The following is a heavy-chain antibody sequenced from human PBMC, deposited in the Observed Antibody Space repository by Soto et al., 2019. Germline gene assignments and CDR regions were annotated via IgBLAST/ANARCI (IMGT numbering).Heavy chain of an antibody. CDR2: ISGSSSII. V-gene: IGHV3-48*02. Sequence: PGGSLRLSCAASGFTFSTYSMNWVRQAPGKGLEWVSYISGSSSIIYHADSVKGRLTISRDNAKNSLYLQMNSLRDEDTAVYYCARAQYSSSIYGMDVWGQGTTVTVSS. D-gene: IGHD6-6*01. CDR3: ARAQYSSSIYGMDV. J-gene: IGHJ6*02. CDR1: GFTFSTYS.